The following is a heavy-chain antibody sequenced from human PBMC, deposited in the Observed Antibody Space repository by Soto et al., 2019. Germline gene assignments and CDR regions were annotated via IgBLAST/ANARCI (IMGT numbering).Heavy chain of an antibody. J-gene: IGHJ4*02. CDR1: GFTFSNYG. V-gene: IGHV3-30*18. CDR3: AKDHLMTTVTPVGY. CDR2: ISYHGRDK. D-gene: IGHD4-17*01. Sequence: QVQLVESGGGVVQPGRSLRLSCAASGFTFSNYGMHWVRQAPGKGLEWVAVISYHGRDKYYADSVKGRFTISRDNSKNTLYLEMNSLRAEDTAVYYCAKDHLMTTVTPVGYWCQGTLVTVSS.